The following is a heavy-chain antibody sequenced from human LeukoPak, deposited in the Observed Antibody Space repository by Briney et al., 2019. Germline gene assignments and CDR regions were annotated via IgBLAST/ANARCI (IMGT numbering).Heavy chain of an antibody. J-gene: IGHJ4*02. CDR1: GFTFSSYA. CDR3: VKDLLQVTMKKLNH. V-gene: IGHV3-64D*06. CDR2: IRSDGVDV. D-gene: IGHD4-11*01. Sequence: GGSLRLSCSVSGFTFSSYAMHWVRQAPGKGLEYVSVIRSDGVDVYYTDSVKGRFTISRDNSKNTLYLQMSSLRPEDTAVYYCVKDLLQVTMKKLNHWGQGTLVTVST.